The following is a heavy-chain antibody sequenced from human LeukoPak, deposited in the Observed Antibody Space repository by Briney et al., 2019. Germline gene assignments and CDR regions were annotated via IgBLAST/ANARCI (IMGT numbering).Heavy chain of an antibody. V-gene: IGHV3-23*01. CDR2: ISGSGGST. CDR3: AKEIYGDSTGGRFQH. J-gene: IGHJ1*01. Sequence: GGSLRLSCAASGFTFNNYAMSWVRQAPGKGLEWVSAISGSGGSTYYADSVKGRFTISRDNSKNTLYLQMNSLRAEDTAVYYCAKEIYGDSTGGRFQHWGQGTLVTVSS. CDR1: GFTFNNYA. D-gene: IGHD4-17*01.